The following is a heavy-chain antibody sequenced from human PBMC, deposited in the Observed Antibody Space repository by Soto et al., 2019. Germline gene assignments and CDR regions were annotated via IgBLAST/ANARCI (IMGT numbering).Heavy chain of an antibody. V-gene: IGHV3-30-3*01. CDR3: AREDSSGWYEDYYYYYGMDV. CDR2: ISYDGSNK. D-gene: IGHD6-19*01. J-gene: IGHJ6*02. CDR1: GFTFSSYA. Sequence: GGSLRLSCAASGFTFSSYAMHWVRQAPGKGLEWVAVISYDGSNKYYADSVKGRFTISRDNSKNTLYLQMNSLRAEDTAVYYCAREDSSGWYEDYYYYYGMDVWGQGTTVTVSS.